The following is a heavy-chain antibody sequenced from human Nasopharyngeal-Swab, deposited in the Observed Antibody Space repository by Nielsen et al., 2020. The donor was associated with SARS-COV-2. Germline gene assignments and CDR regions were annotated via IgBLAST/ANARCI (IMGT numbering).Heavy chain of an antibody. CDR1: GYTFTGYY. CDR2: INPNSGGT. V-gene: IGHV1-2*06. J-gene: IGHJ4*02. CDR3: ASIYYDSSGYPYHFDY. Sequence: ASVKVSCKASGYTFTGYYMHWVRQAPGQELEWMGRINPNSGGTNYAQKFQGRVTMTGDTSISTAYMELSRLRSDDTAVYYCASIYYDSSGYPYHFDYWGQGTLVTVSS. D-gene: IGHD3-22*01.